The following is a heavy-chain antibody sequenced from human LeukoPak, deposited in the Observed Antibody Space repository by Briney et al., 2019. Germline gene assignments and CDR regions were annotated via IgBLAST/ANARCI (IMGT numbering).Heavy chain of an antibody. CDR2: IYYSGST. CDR1: GGSISSSRYY. CDR3: ATYCSSTSCYTKDN. V-gene: IGHV4-39*01. D-gene: IGHD2-2*02. J-gene: IGHJ4*02. Sequence: SETLSLTCTVSGGSISSSRYYWGWIRQPPGKGLEWIGSIYYSGSTYYNPSLKSPDTISVDTSKSQFCMKLSSVTAADTAVYYCATYCSSTSCYTKDNWGQGTLVTVSS.